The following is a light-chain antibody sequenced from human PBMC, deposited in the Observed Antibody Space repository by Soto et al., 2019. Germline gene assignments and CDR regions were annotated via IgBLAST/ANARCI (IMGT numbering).Light chain of an antibody. CDR2: GVS. Sequence: MTPSPTTLSVPPPSTSTVYFRSSQSVAGNLDWYQQKPGQPPRLLIYGVSTRDTGVPARFSGSGSETDFSLTISSLQIEDIALYYCQQSNKWPPLTFGGGTKV. V-gene: IGKV3-15*01. CDR3: QQSNKWPPLT. J-gene: IGKJ4*01. CDR1: QSVAGN.